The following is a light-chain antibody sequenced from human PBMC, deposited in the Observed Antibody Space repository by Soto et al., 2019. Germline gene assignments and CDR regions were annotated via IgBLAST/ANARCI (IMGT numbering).Light chain of an antibody. Sequence: EIVITQSPATLSVSPGERATLSCRASQSVSTNLAWYQQKPGQAPRLLIYGFSSTRATGIPARFSASGSGAEFTLTISSLQSEDFALYYCQQYNNWPPTFGQGTKVDIK. V-gene: IGKV3-15*01. CDR3: QQYNNWPPT. CDR1: QSVSTN. J-gene: IGKJ1*01. CDR2: GFSS.